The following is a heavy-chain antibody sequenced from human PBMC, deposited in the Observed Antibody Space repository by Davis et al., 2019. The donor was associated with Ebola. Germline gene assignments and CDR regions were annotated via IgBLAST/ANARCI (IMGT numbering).Heavy chain of an antibody. J-gene: IGHJ4*02. V-gene: IGHV3-53*05. CDR1: GFTFVSYA. D-gene: IGHD6-19*01. CDR2: IYDHST. Sequence: GESLKISCAASGFTFVSYAMSWVRQAPGKGLEWVSVIYDHSTAYADSVRGRFIISRDKSNNTLYLEMNSLRVDDTAVYYCATTQWLREFDNWGQGTLVTVSS. CDR3: ATTQWLREFDN.